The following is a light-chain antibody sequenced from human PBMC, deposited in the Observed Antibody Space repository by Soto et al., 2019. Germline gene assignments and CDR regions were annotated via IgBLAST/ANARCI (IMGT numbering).Light chain of an antibody. CDR2: DAS. Sequence: DIQMTQSPSTLSGSVGDRVTITCRASQTISNWLAWYQQRPGKAPQLLISDASRLESGVPSRFSGSGSGTEFTLTISSLQPDDSATYYCQQYKSYSPRTFGHGTKVNIK. V-gene: IGKV1-5*01. J-gene: IGKJ1*01. CDR1: QTISNW. CDR3: QQYKSYSPRT.